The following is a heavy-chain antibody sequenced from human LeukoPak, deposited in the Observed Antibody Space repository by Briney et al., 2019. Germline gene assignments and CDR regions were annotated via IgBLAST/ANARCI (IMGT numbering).Heavy chain of an antibody. CDR2: VNRSGTT. V-gene: IGHV4-34*08. CDR3: ATVTMVRGAYDY. Sequence: PSETLSLTCAVYGGIFNGYYWSWIRQPPGKGLEWIGEVNRSGTTNYNPTLKSRVTISVDTSKNQFSLKLSSVTAADTAVYYCATVTMVRGAYDYWGQGTLVTVSS. J-gene: IGHJ4*02. D-gene: IGHD3-10*01. CDR1: GGIFNGYY.